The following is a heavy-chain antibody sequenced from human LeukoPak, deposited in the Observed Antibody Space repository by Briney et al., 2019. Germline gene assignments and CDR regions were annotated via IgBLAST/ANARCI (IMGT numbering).Heavy chain of an antibody. V-gene: IGHV1-46*01. CDR1: GYTFTSYY. CDR3: ARKTGTLIDY. J-gene: IGHJ4*02. D-gene: IGHD1-1*01. Sequence: ASVKVSCKASGYTFTSYYMHWVRQAPGQGLEWMGIINPSGGSTSYAQKFQGRVTMTRDMSTSTDYMELSSLRSGDTAVYYCARKTGTLIDYWGQGTLVTVSS. CDR2: INPSGGST.